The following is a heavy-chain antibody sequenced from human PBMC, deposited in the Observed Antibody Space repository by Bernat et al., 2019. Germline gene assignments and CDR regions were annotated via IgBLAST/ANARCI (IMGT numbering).Heavy chain of an antibody. CDR3: AKDFPLTVVQGILDS. D-gene: IGHD3-10*01. J-gene: IGHJ4*02. CDR1: GFSFSSYA. CDR2: ISGRAGDT. Sequence: EVQLLESGGGLVQPGGSLRLSCAASGFSFSSYAMAWVRQAPGKGLEWVSSISGRAGDTLYADSVKGRFTISRDNSKNTLYLQMNSLRAEDTAVYYCAKDFPLTVVQGILDSWGQGTLVTVSS. V-gene: IGHV3-23*01.